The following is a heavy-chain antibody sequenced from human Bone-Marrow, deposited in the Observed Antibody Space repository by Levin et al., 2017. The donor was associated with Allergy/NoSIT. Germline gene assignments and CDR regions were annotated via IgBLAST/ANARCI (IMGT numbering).Heavy chain of an antibody. J-gene: IGHJ4*02. CDR1: GFTVSNNY. CDR2: IYSRGST. V-gene: IGHV3-66*02. CDR3: ATSPTEGY. Sequence: GGSLRLSCAAFGFTVSNNYMTWVRQAPGKGLEGVSVIYSRGSTYDADSVKGRFTISRDNSKNTLYLQMNDLRLADTALYYCATSPTEGYWGQGTLVTVSS.